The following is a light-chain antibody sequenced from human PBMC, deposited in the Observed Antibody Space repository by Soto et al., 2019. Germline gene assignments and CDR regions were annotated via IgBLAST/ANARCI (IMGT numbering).Light chain of an antibody. Sequence: DIQMTQSKSSVSASVGDRVTITCRASQGISSWLAWYQQKPGKAPKLLIYAASSLQSGVPSRFSGSGSGTDFTLNISTVEPEDSAVYYCQRYGRSPTWTFGQGTKVDIK. V-gene: IGKV1-12*01. J-gene: IGKJ1*01. CDR2: AAS. CDR3: QRYGRSPTWT. CDR1: QGISSW.